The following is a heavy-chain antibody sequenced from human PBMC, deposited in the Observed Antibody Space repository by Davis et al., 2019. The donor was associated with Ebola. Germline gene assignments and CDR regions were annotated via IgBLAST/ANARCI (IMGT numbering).Heavy chain of an antibody. Sequence: GESLKISCAASGFTFSSYAMSWVRQAPGKGLEWVAVISYDGSEKYYADSVKGRFTISRDNSKNTLYLQMNSLRAEDTAVYYCARDASYCSGGSCYSGEYFQHWGQGTLVTVSS. CDR2: ISYDGSEK. V-gene: IGHV3-30*04. CDR1: GFTFSSYA. J-gene: IGHJ1*01. CDR3: ARDASYCSGGSCYSGEYFQH. D-gene: IGHD2-15*01.